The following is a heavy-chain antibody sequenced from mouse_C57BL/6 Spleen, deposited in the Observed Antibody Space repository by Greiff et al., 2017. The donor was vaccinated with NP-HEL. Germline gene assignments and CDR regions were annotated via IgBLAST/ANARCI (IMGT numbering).Heavy chain of an antibody. CDR2: ILPGSGST. CDR3: ARWGGTTVVASYYYAMDY. D-gene: IGHD1-1*01. CDR1: GYTFTGYW. V-gene: IGHV1-9*01. J-gene: IGHJ4*01. Sequence: QVQLKESGAELMKPGASVKLSCKATGYTFTGYWIEWVKQRPGHGLEWIGEILPGSGSTNYNEKFKGKATFTADTSSNTAYMQLSSLTTEDSAIYYCARWGGTTVVASYYYAMDYWGQGTSVTVSS.